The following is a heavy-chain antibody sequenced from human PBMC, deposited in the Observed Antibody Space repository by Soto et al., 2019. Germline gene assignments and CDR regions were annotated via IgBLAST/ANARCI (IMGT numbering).Heavy chain of an antibody. CDR2: ISAYNGNT. J-gene: IGHJ6*02. V-gene: IGHV1-18*01. Sequence: QVQLVQSGAEVKKPGASVKVSCKASGYTFTSYGISWVRQAPGQGLEWMGWISAYNGNTNYAQKLQGRLTMTTDTSTSTAYMELRSLRSYDTGVYYCARDGVDTATGYYYGMDVWGQGTTVTVSS. CDR1: GYTFTSYG. CDR3: ARDGVDTATGYYYGMDV. D-gene: IGHD5-18*01.